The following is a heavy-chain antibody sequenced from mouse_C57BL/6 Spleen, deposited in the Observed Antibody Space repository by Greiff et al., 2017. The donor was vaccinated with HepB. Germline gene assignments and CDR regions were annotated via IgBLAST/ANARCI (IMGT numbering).Heavy chain of an antibody. D-gene: IGHD1-1*01. J-gene: IGHJ2*01. CDR2: ISSGGSYT. V-gene: IGHV5-6*01. CDR3: ARHYGSSYVFDD. Sequence: EVQLVESGGDLVKPGGSLKLSCAASGFTFSSYGMSWVRQTPDKRLEWVATISSGGSYTYYPDSVKGRFTISRDNAKNTLYLQMSSLKSEDTAMYYCARHYGSSYVFDDWGQGTTLTVSS. CDR1: GFTFSSYG.